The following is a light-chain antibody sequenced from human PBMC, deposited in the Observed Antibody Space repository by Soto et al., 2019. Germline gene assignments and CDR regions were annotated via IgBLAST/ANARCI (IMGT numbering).Light chain of an antibody. V-gene: IGLV3-21*04. CDR1: NIGSKS. Sequence: SYELTQPPSVSVAPGTTARITCGGNNIGSKSVHWYQQKPGLAPVGGIYYDRGRPSGIPERFSGSKSGNTATLTISRVEAGDEGDYYCQVWDSSSDHMVFGGGTQLTVL. CDR2: YDR. J-gene: IGLJ2*01. CDR3: QVWDSSSDHMV.